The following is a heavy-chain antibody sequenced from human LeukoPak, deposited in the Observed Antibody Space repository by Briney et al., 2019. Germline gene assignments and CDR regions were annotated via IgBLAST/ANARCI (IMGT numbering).Heavy chain of an antibody. CDR2: IGTAGDT. D-gene: IGHD6-19*01. V-gene: IGHV3-13*01. CDR3: ARRGSSRWYDY. J-gene: IGHJ4*02. Sequence: PGGSLRLSCAASGFTFSSYDMHWVRQATGKGVEWVSAIGTAGDTYYPGSVKGRFTISRENAKNSLYLQMNSLRAGDTAVYYCARRGSSRWYDYWGQGTLVTVSS. CDR1: GFTFSSYD.